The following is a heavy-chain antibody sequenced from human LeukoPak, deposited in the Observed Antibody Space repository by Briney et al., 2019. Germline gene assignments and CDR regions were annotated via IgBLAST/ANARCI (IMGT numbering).Heavy chain of an antibody. J-gene: IGHJ6*03. CDR2: INPNSGGT. CDR1: GYTFTGYY. D-gene: IGHD3-10*01. CDR3: ATDSSFSTGKSRYYYYYYMDV. V-gene: IGHV1-2*02. Sequence: GASVKVSCKASGYTFTGYYMHWVRQAPGQGLEWMGWINPNSGGTNYAQKFQGRVTMTRDTSISTAYMELSSLRSEDTAVYYCATDSSFSTGKSRYYYYYYMDVWGKGTTVTVSS.